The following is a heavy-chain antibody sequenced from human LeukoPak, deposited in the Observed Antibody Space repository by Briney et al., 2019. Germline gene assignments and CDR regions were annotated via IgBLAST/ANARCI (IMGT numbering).Heavy chain of an antibody. Sequence: GASVKVSCKASGYTFTGYYMHWVRQAPGQGLEWMGWINPNSGDTNYAQKFQGRVIVTRDTSISTAYMDLSSLRSDDTAVYYCASTYGSVNYYRPGDYWGQGTLVTVS. CDR3: ASTYGSVNYYRPGDY. J-gene: IGHJ4*02. V-gene: IGHV1-2*02. D-gene: IGHD3-10*01. CDR1: GYTFTGYY. CDR2: INPNSGDT.